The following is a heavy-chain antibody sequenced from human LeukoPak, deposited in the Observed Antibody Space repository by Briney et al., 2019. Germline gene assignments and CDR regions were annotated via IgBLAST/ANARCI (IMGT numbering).Heavy chain of an antibody. CDR1: GGSFSGYY. V-gene: IGHV4-34*01. D-gene: IGHD3-22*01. CDR3: ARGRQDVTMIVVVMTAVSYYLDV. Sequence: KPSETLSLTCAVYGGSFSGYYWTWIRQTPEKGLEWIGEMNPSGSTNYNPSLKGRVTISVDTSKNQFSLELSSVTAADTAVYYCARGRQDVTMIVVVMTAVSYYLDVWGKGTTVTVS. CDR2: MNPSGST. J-gene: IGHJ6*03.